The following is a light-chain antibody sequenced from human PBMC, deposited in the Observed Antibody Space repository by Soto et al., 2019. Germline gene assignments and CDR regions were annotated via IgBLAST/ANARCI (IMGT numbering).Light chain of an antibody. J-gene: IGLJ2*01. CDR1: SSDIGNYDF. Sequence: QSVLTQPASVSGSPGQSITISCTGTSSDIGNYDFVSWYQQVPGTAPKAMIYEVSSRPSGVSNRFSGSKSGSTASLTISGLQAEDEAYYYCSSFTTSTSFILFGGGTKGTVL. V-gene: IGLV2-14*01. CDR2: EVS. CDR3: SSFTTSTSFIL.